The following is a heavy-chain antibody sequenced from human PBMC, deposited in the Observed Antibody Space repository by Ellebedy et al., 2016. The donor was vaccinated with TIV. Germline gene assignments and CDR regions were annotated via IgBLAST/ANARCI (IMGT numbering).Heavy chain of an antibody. J-gene: IGHJ4*02. CDR1: GFGFSSYA. D-gene: IGHD6-6*01. CDR3: AKDLLAVRGYYFDY. Sequence: GESLKISCAASGFGFSSYAMHWVRQSPVKGLEWVAVTWADGHNTYYADSVKGRFTVSRDPSKNTLYLQMSSLRSEDKAVYYCAKDLLAVRGYYFDYWGQGTLATVSS. CDR2: TWADGHNT. V-gene: IGHV3-33*06.